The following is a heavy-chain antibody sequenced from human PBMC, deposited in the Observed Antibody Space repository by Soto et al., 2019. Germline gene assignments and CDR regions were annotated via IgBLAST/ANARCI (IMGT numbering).Heavy chain of an antibody. Sequence: QVQLQESGPGLVKPSETLSLTCTVSGGSVSNSCWGWIRQPPGKGLEWVAYVYYSGSTNYNPSLGSRVTILVDKSKNQFSLKMTSVTGADTAVYYCARGRSHEWELLVQYFDYWGQGTLVTVSS. CDR3: ARGRSHEWELLVQYFDY. CDR2: VYYSGST. CDR1: GGSVSNSC. D-gene: IGHD1-26*01. V-gene: IGHV4-59*02. J-gene: IGHJ4*02.